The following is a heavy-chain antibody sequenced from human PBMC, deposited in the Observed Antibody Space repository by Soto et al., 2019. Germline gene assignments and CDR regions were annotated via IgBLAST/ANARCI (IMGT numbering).Heavy chain of an antibody. J-gene: IGHJ4*02. V-gene: IGHV4-61*01. D-gene: IGHD2-15*01. CDR2: IYYSGST. Sequence: SETLSLTCTVSGGSVSSGSYYWSWIRQPPGKGLEWIGYIYYSGSTNYNPSLKSRVTISVDTSKNPFSLKLSSVTAADTAVYYCARSARGVVVAAGNFDYWGQGTLVTVSS. CDR3: ARSARGVVVAAGNFDY. CDR1: GGSVSSGSYY.